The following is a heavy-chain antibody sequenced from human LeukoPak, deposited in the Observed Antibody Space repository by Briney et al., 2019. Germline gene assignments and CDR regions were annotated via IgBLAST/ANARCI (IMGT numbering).Heavy chain of an antibody. CDR1: GFTLSNYA. D-gene: IGHD5-12*01. J-gene: IGHJ4*02. V-gene: IGHV3-23*01. Sequence: PGGSLRLSWPVSGFTLSNYAMNWVRQAPGKGLEWVSRISGSGDSTFYADSVKGRFTISRDNSKNTLYLQMNSLRAEDTAVYYCAKTRGYSGYDCSDYWGQGTLVTVSS. CDR2: ISGSGDST. CDR3: AKTRGYSGYDCSDY.